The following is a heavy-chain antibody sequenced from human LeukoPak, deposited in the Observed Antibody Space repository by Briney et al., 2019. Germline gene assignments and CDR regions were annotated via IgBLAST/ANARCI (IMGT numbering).Heavy chain of an antibody. D-gene: IGHD2-8*01. V-gene: IGHV3-23*01. CDR3: AKDTSIGRYCTNGVCSPFDC. Sequence: PGGSLRLSCAASGFTFSSYAMSWVRQAPGKGLEWISAISDSGGSTYDADSVKGRFTISRDNSKNTLYLQMNSLRAEDTAVYYCAKDTSIGRYCTNGVCSPFDCWGQGTLVTVSS. CDR2: ISDSGGST. CDR1: GFTFSSYA. J-gene: IGHJ4*02.